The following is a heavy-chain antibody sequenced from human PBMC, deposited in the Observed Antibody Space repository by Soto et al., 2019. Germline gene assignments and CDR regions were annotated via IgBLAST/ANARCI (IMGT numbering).Heavy chain of an antibody. Sequence: ASVKVSCKASGGTFSSYAISWVRQAPGQGLEWMGGIIPIFGTASYAQKFQGRVTITADKSTSTAYMELSSLRSEDTAVYYCATTHYDFWSGYHPYYYYGMDVWGQGTTVTVSS. CDR3: ATTHYDFWSGYHPYYYYGMDV. CDR1: GGTFSSYA. CDR2: IIPIFGTA. V-gene: IGHV1-69*06. D-gene: IGHD3-3*01. J-gene: IGHJ6*02.